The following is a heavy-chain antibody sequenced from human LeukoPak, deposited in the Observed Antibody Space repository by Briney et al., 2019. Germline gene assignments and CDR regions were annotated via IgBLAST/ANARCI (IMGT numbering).Heavy chain of an antibody. D-gene: IGHD2-2*01. J-gene: IGHJ3*02. CDR3: ARDQDIVVVPAVMGGAFDI. CDR2: IIPILGIA. Sequence: SVKVSCKASGGTFSSYAISWVRQAPGQGLEWMGRIIPILGIANYAQKFQGRVTITPDNSTSTAYMELSSLRSEDTAVYYCARDQDIVVVPAVMGGAFDIWGQGTMVTVSS. V-gene: IGHV1-69*04. CDR1: GGTFSSYA.